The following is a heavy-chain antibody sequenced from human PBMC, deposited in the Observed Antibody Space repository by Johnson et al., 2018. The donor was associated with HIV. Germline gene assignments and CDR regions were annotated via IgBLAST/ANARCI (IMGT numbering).Heavy chain of an antibody. CDR1: GFTVSSKY. V-gene: IGHV3-66*01. D-gene: IGHD2-8*01. J-gene: IGHJ3*01. Sequence: VLLVESGGGLVQPGGSLRLSCAASGFTVSSKYMAWVRQAPGQGLEWVSVIYSGESTYYADSVKDRFTISRDNSMNTLYLHMNNLRAEDTALYYCARASSYGVFDVWGQGTMVTVSS. CDR2: IYSGEST. CDR3: ARASSYGVFDV.